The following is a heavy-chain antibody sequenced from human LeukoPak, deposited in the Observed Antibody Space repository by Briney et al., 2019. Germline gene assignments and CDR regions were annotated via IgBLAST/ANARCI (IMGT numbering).Heavy chain of an antibody. J-gene: IGHJ4*02. Sequence: GGSLRLSCEASGFPFSTYSMTWARQAPGKGLEWVASISSSGSYIYYADSVKGRFTISRDNSKNTLYLQMNSLRAEDTAVYYCAKDRSRIAARQSPFDYWGQGTLVTVSS. CDR1: GFPFSTYS. D-gene: IGHD6-6*01. V-gene: IGHV3-21*04. CDR2: ISSSGSYI. CDR3: AKDRSRIAARQSPFDY.